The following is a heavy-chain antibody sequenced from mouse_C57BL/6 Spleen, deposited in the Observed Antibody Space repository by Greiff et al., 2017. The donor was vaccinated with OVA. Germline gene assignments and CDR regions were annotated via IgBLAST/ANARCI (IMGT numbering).Heavy chain of an antibody. CDR1: GYTFTDYY. D-gene: IGHD2-5*01. CDR3: ARGDYYSNYGAMDY. Sequence: QVQLKESGAELVRPGASVKLSCKASGYTFTDYYINWVKQRPGQGLEWIARIYPGSGNTYYNEKFKGKATLTAEKSSSTAYMQLSSLTSEDSAVYFCARGDYYSNYGAMDYWGQGTSVTVSS. J-gene: IGHJ4*01. V-gene: IGHV1-76*01. CDR2: IYPGSGNT.